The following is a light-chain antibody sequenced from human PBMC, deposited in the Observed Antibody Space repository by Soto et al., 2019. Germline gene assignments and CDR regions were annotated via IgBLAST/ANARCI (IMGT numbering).Light chain of an antibody. J-gene: IGKJ2*01. Sequence: EIVLTQSQATLSLSPGERATLSCRASESVSSTSLPWLQHRPGQAPRLLIYDVSTRAPGIPARFTGSRSVTHFTLTIRNLEPEDFELYYSYLRGRWAWTFGQRTKL. CDR2: DVS. CDR3: YLRGRWAWT. V-gene: IGKV3-11*01. CDR1: ESVSSTS.